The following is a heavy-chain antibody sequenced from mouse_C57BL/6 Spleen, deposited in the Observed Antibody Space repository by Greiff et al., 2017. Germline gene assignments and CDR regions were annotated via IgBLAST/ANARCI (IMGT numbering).Heavy chain of an antibody. CDR3: ARRLGSVFDY. Sequence: VKLMESGPELVKPGASVKISCKASGYAFSSSWMNWVKQRPGKGLEWIGRIYPGDGDTNYNGKFKGKATLTADKSSSTAYMQLSSLTSEDSAVYFCARRLGSVFDYWGQGTTLTVSS. CDR2: IYPGDGDT. D-gene: IGHD4-1*01. J-gene: IGHJ2*01. V-gene: IGHV1-82*01. CDR1: GYAFSSSW.